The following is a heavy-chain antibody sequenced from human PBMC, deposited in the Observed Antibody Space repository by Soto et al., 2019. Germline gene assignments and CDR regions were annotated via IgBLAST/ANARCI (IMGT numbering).Heavy chain of an antibody. J-gene: IGHJ6*02. D-gene: IGHD2-2*01. CDR3: ARELHPGRLEYCSSTDV. V-gene: IGHV6-1*01. CDR2: TYYRSKWYN. Sequence: PSQTLSLTCAISGDSVSSNSAAWNWIRQSPSRGLEWLGRTYYRSKWYNDYAVSVKSRITINPDTSKNQFSLQLNSVTPEDTAVYYCARELHPGRLEYCSSTDVWGQGTTVTVSS. CDR1: GDSVSSNSAA.